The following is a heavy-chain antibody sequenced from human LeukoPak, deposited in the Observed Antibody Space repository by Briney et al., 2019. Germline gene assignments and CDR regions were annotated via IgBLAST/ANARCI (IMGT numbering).Heavy chain of an antibody. Sequence: PSETLSLTCTVSGGSITGSYWSWIRQPAGQGLEWVGRVYSSGSTNYNPSLKSRVTISVDTSKNQFSLKLSSVTAADTAVYYCARHSTFFGVVIIKGRVRGPFDYWGQGTLVTVSS. CDR2: VYSSGST. D-gene: IGHD3-3*01. CDR3: ARHSTFFGVVIIKGRVRGPFDY. CDR1: GGSITGSY. J-gene: IGHJ4*02. V-gene: IGHV4-4*07.